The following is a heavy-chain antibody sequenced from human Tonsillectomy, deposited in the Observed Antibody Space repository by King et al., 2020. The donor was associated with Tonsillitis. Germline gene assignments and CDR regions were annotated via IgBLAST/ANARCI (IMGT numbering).Heavy chain of an antibody. CDR1: GGSFSGYY. J-gene: IGHJ5*02. CDR2: INYSGST. V-gene: IGHV4-34*01. CDR3: ARGYYLGYSPRTHWFDP. D-gene: IGHD6-13*01. Sequence: VQLQQWGAGLLNPSETLSLTCDVYGGSFSGYYWSWIRQPPGKGLEWIGEINYSGSTNYNPSLKSRVTISVDTSKNQFSLKLSSMTAADTAVYYCARGYYLGYSPRTHWFDPWGQGTLVTVSS.